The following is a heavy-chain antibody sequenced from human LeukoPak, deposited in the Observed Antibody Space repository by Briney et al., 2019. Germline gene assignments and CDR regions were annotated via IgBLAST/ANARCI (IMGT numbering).Heavy chain of an antibody. CDR1: GFTVSSNY. CDR3: ARMDTTYFDY. D-gene: IGHD5-18*01. V-gene: IGHV3-66*01. CDR2: IYSGGST. J-gene: IGHJ4*02. Sequence: GGSLRLSCTASGFTVSSNYMSWVRQAQGKGLEWGSLIYSGGSTYYANSVKGRFTISRDNSKNTLYLQMNILRAEDTALYYCARMDTTYFDYWGQGTLVTVSS.